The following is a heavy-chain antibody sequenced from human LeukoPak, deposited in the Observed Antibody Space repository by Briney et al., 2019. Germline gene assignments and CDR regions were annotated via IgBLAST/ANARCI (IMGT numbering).Heavy chain of an antibody. CDR3: AKEDRSSSWYLDY. D-gene: IGHD6-13*01. CDR1: GFTFSSYG. J-gene: IGHJ4*02. Sequence: GRSLRLSCAASGFTFSSYGMHWVRQAPGKGLEWVAVISYDGSNKYYADSVKGRFTISRDNSKNTLYLQMNSLRAEDTAVYYCAKEDRSSSWYLDYWGQGTLVTVSS. CDR2: ISYDGSNK. V-gene: IGHV3-30*18.